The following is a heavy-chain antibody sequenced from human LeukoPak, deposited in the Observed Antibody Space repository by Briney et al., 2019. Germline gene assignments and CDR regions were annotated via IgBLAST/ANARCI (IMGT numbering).Heavy chain of an antibody. D-gene: IGHD1-26*01. J-gene: IGHJ4*02. CDR2: IYYTGST. CDR1: GDSISLYY. CDR3: AKNSGSDSFSINTHFNY. Sequence: SETLSLTCTVSGDSISLYYWSWIRQPPGKGLEWIGYIYYTGSTKSNPSLKSRVTISVDTSKKQFSLNLSSVTAADTAVYYCAKNSGSDSFSINTHFNYWGQGILVTVSS. V-gene: IGHV4-59*08.